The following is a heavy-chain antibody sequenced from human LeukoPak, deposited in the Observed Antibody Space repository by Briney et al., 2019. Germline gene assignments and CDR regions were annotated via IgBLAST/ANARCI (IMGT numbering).Heavy chain of an antibody. CDR3: ARGTRGWYYFDY. V-gene: IGHV4-59*01. Sequence: PSETLSLTCTVSGGSISSYYWSWIRQPPGKGLEWIGYIYYSGSTNYNPSLKSRVTISVGTSKNQFSLKLSSVTAADTAVYYCARGTRGWYYFDYWGQGTLVTVSS. D-gene: IGHD2-15*01. J-gene: IGHJ4*02. CDR2: IYYSGST. CDR1: GGSISSYY.